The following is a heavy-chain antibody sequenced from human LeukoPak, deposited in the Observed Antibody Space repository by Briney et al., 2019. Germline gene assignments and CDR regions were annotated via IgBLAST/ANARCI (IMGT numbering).Heavy chain of an antibody. J-gene: IGHJ4*02. CDR1: GFTFSSFA. CDR3: ARDRGTTRGGGLDY. CDR2: ISGSGDNT. D-gene: IGHD1-7*01. V-gene: IGHV3-23*01. Sequence: PGGSLRLSCAASGFTFSSFAMNWVRQAPGKGLEWVSSISGSGDNTYYADSVKGRFTISRDNSKNTLYLQMNSLRAEDTAVYHCARDRGTTRGGGLDYWGQGALATVPS.